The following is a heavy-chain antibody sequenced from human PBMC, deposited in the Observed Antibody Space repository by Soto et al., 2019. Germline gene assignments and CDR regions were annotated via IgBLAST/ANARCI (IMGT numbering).Heavy chain of an antibody. V-gene: IGHV4-34*01. Sequence: SETLSLTCAVNGGSFSDYYWSWVRQPPGKGLEWIGEISHSGSTSYNPSLKSRVTISIDTSKNQFSLKLSSVSAADTAMYYCARGLQRRFGGYKGLGYHGMDVWGQGTTVTVS. J-gene: IGHJ6*02. CDR3: ARGLQRRFGGYKGLGYHGMDV. D-gene: IGHD5-12*01. CDR2: ISHSGST. CDR1: GGSFSDYY.